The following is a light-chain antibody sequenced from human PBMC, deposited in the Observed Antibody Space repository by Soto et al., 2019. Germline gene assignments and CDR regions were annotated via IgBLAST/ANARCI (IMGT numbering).Light chain of an antibody. CDR2: GAS. CDR1: QSVASN. Sequence: EIVMTQSPASLSVSPGDGATLSCRASQSVASNVAWYQQKPGQGPRLLIHGASTRAVGVPARFSGSGSGTDFTLTISSLQSEDFAVYHCQQYHNWPPQYTFGHRTKLQIK. V-gene: IGKV3-15*01. J-gene: IGKJ2*01. CDR3: QQYHNWPPQYT.